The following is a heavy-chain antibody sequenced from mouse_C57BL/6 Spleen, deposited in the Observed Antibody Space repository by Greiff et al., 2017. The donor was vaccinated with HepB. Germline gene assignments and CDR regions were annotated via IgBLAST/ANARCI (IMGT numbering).Heavy chain of an antibody. CDR2: INYDGSST. Sequence: EVNVVESEGGLVQPGSSMKLSCTASGFTFSDYYMAWVRQVPEKGLEWVANINYDGSSTYYLDSLKSRFIISRDNAKNILYLQMSSLKSEDTATYYCAREGGYDYDGYFDVWGTGTTVTVSS. CDR3: AREGGYDYDGYFDV. J-gene: IGHJ1*03. CDR1: GFTFSDYY. V-gene: IGHV5-16*01. D-gene: IGHD2-4*01.